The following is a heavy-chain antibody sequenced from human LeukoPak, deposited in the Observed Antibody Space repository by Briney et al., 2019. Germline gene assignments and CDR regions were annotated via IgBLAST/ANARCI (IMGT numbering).Heavy chain of an antibody. Sequence: SVKVSCKASGFTFTSSAVQWVRQARGQRLAWIGWIVVGSGNTNYAQKFQERVTITRDMSTSTAYMELSSLRSEDTAVYYCARDRFGSGSYQGTLDYWGQGTLVTVSS. D-gene: IGHD3-10*01. V-gene: IGHV1-58*01. CDR1: GFTFTSSA. CDR3: ARDRFGSGSYQGTLDY. J-gene: IGHJ4*02. CDR2: IVVGSGNT.